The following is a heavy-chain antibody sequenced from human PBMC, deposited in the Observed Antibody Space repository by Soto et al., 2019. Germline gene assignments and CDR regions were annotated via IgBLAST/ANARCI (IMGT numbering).Heavy chain of an antibody. V-gene: IGHV4-39*01. J-gene: IGHJ4*02. CDR3: VRLKHSPNFGF. CDR1: GGSISSSGYY. CDR2: IFYSGST. Sequence: PSETLSLTCTVSGGSISSSGYYWAWVRQHPGKGLEYIGSIFYSGSTYYNASLKSRVTISADMSKNQFSLRLTSVTAADTAAYYCVRLKHSPNFGFWGQGALVNVSS.